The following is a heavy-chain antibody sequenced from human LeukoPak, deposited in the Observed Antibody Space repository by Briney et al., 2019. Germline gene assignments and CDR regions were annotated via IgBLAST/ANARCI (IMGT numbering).Heavy chain of an antibody. D-gene: IGHD6-19*01. J-gene: IGHJ6*03. CDR2: ISWDGGST. CDR1: GFTFDDYT. V-gene: IGHV3-43*01. CDR3: AKDGSSGPYYMDV. Sequence: GGSLRLSCAASGFTFDDYTMHCVRQAPGKGRVWVSLISWDGGSTYYAVSVKGRFTISRDNSKNSLYLQMNSLRTEDTALYYCAKDGSSGPYYMDVWGKGTTVTISS.